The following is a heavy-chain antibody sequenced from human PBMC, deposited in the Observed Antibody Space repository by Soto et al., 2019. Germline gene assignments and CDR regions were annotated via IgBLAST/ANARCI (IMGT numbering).Heavy chain of an antibody. CDR2: IYPGDSDS. V-gene: IGHV5-51*01. J-gene: IGHJ5*02. Sequence: GESLKISCKASGYTFTSYWIGWVRQMPGKGLEWMGIIYPGDSDSRYSLSFQGRATISVDRSISTAYLQWSSLKASDTALYYCARGHCSSTTCYKAGFDPWGQGALVTVSS. CDR1: GYTFTSYW. D-gene: IGHD2-2*02. CDR3: ARGHCSSTTCYKAGFDP.